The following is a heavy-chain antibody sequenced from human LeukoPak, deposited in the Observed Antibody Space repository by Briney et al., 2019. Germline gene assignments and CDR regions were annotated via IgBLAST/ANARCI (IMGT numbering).Heavy chain of an antibody. D-gene: IGHD6-13*01. CDR1: GGSISSSNW. V-gene: IGHV4-4*02. CDR3: ARGGIAAAAEPRSFDY. Sequence: SETLSLTCAVSGGSISSSNWWSWVRQPPGKGLEWIGEIYHSGSTNYNPSLKSRVTISVDKSKNQFSLKLSSVTAADTAVYYCARGGIAAAAEPRSFDYWGQGTLVTVSS. J-gene: IGHJ4*02. CDR2: IYHSGST.